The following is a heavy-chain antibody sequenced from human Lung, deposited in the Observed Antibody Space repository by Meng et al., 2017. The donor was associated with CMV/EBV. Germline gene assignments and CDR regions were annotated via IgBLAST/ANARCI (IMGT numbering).Heavy chain of an antibody. Sequence: CKASGYTFTSYDINWVRRATGQGLELMGWMSPNSGNTGYAQQFQGRVTITRHTAISTAYMELSSLRSEDTAVYYCARTNYGSGGGFDYWGQGTLVTVSS. J-gene: IGHJ4*02. D-gene: IGHD3-10*01. V-gene: IGHV1-8*03. CDR1: GYTFTSYD. CDR2: MSPNSGNT. CDR3: ARTNYGSGGGFDY.